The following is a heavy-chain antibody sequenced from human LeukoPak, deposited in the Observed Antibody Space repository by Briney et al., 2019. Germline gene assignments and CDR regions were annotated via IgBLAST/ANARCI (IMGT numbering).Heavy chain of an antibody. J-gene: IGHJ4*02. D-gene: IGHD3-22*01. CDR3: AKETMIVVVPYNDY. CDR2: ISGSGGST. V-gene: IGHV3-23*01. Sequence: PGGSLRLSCAASGFTFSSYAMSWVRQAPGKGLEWVSAISGSGGSTYYAVSVKGGFTISRDNSKNSLYLQMNSLRAEDTAVYYCAKETMIVVVPYNDYWGQGTLVTVSS. CDR1: GFTFSSYA.